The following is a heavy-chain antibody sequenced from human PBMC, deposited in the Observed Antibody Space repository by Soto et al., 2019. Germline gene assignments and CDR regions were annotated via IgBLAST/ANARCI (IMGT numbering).Heavy chain of an antibody. V-gene: IGHV4-59*01. D-gene: IGHD3-9*01. CDR2: IYYSGST. J-gene: IGHJ4*02. CDR3: GRGGYDILTGYYDPYFFNS. Sequence: PSETLSLTCTVSGGSISSYYWSWIRQPPGKGLEWIGYIYYSGSTNYNPSLKSRVTIALDTAKSQFSLKLSSMTAADTAVYFCGRGGYDILTGYYDPYFFNSWDQGTLVTVSS. CDR1: GGSISSYY.